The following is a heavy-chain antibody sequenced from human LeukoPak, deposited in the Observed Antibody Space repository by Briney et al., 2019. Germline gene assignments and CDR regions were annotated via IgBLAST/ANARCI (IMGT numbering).Heavy chain of an antibody. D-gene: IGHD3/OR15-3a*01. CDR3: ARQTGSGLFTLP. J-gene: IGHJ4*02. CDR2: IYYTGNT. V-gene: IGHV4-39*01. Sequence: SETLSLTCTVSGVSISSSNSYWGWIRQPPGKGLEWIGSIYYTGNTYYNASLKSRVAISIDTSKNQISLRLTSVTAADTAMYYCARQTGSGLFTLPGGQGTLVTVSS. CDR1: GVSISSSNSY.